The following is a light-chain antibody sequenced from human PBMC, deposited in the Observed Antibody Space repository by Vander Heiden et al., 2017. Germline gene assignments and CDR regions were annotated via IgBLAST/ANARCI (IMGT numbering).Light chain of an antibody. V-gene: IGLV3-1*01. Sequence: SDELTQPPSISVSPGETATIPCSGDGLGSKYACWYQQKPGQSPLLLIYQDIRRPSGIPERFSGSTSGDTATLTISGTPAMDEGDYYCQAWDSTMVAFGGGTKLSVL. CDR1: GLGSKY. CDR2: QDI. J-gene: IGLJ2*01. CDR3: QAWDSTMVA.